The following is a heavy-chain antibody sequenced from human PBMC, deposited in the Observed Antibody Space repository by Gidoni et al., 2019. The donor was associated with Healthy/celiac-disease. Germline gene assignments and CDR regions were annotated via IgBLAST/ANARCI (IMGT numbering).Heavy chain of an antibody. CDR3: ARDDKVQWLVRGGYYYGMDV. Sequence: EVQLVESGGGLVQPGGSLRLSCAASGFTFSSYSMNWVRQAPGKGLEWVSYISSSSSTIYYADSVKGRFTISRDNAKNSLYLQMNSLRDEDTAVYYCARDDKVQWLVRGGYYYGMDVWGQGTTVTVSS. CDR1: GFTFSSYS. D-gene: IGHD6-19*01. J-gene: IGHJ6*02. CDR2: ISSSSSTI. V-gene: IGHV3-48*02.